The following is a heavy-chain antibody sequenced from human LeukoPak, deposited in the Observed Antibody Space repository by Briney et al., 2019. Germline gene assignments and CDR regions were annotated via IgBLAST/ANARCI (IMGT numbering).Heavy chain of an antibody. J-gene: IGHJ3*02. CDR3: VRDAEPLNSRGAFDI. Sequence: GGSLRLSCAASGFTFSSYWMVWVRQSPGKGLEWVANIKYDGSVKYYLDSVTGRFTISRDNAKKSLYLQMNNLRADDTAVYYCVRDAEPLNSRGAFDIWGQGTMVTVSS. CDR2: IKYDGSVK. CDR1: GFTFSSYW. V-gene: IGHV3-7*01. D-gene: IGHD1-14*01.